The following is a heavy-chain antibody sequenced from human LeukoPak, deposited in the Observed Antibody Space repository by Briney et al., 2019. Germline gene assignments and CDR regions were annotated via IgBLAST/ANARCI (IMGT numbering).Heavy chain of an antibody. D-gene: IGHD3-10*01. CDR1: GLPFSIYA. J-gene: IGHJ4*02. CDR3: ARDSDNSGRFDY. Sequence: GGSLRLLCAVWGLPFSIYAMHWVRQAPGKGLEWGAVISYDGSKKYYADSMKRRFTISRDNSKNTLYLQMNSLRAEDTAVYYCARDSDNSGRFDYWGQGTLVTVSS. V-gene: IGHV3-30-3*01. CDR2: ISYDGSKK.